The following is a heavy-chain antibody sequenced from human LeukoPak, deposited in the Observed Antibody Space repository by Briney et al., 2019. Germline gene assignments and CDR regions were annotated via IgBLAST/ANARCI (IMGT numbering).Heavy chain of an antibody. Sequence: PGGSLRLSCAASGFSFSTYTMNWVRQAPGKGLEWVSSISSSGSHTYFADSVKGRFTITRDNTKKSLYLQMNRLRAEDTAMYYCASRNSALSFDYWGQGTLVTVSS. J-gene: IGHJ4*02. CDR2: ISSSGSHT. D-gene: IGHD3-16*02. CDR3: ASRNSALSFDY. CDR1: GFSFSTYT. V-gene: IGHV3-21*01.